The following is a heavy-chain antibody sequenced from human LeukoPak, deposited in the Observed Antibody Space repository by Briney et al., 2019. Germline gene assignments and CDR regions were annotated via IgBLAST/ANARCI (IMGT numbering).Heavy chain of an antibody. Sequence: SVKVSCKASGGTFGSYAISWVRQAPGQGLEWMGGIIPIFGTANYAQKFQGRVTITTDESTSTAYMELSSLRSEDTAVYYCASESSYYDSSGYVKDAFDIWGQGTMVTVSS. J-gene: IGHJ3*02. CDR1: GGTFGSYA. CDR2: IIPIFGTA. V-gene: IGHV1-69*05. CDR3: ASESSYYDSSGYVKDAFDI. D-gene: IGHD3-22*01.